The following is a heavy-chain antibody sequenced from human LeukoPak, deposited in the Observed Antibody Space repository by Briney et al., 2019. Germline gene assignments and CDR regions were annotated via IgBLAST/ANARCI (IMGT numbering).Heavy chain of an antibody. J-gene: IGHJ4*02. CDR3: GRLFDS. CDR2: INYSGTT. Sequence: SETLSLTCTVSGGAIISDNFYWGWVRQLPGKGLEWVGSINYSGTTYYNPSLRSRVSISVDTSRTQFFLRLNSVSAADTAVYYCGRLFDSWGQGILVTVSS. V-gene: IGHV4-39*01. CDR1: GGAIISDNFY.